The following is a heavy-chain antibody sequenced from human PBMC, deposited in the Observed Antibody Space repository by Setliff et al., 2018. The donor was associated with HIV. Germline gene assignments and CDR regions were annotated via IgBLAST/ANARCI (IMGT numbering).Heavy chain of an antibody. V-gene: IGHV3-30*02. CDR1: GFTISSYG. J-gene: IGHJ4*02. CDR2: IRYDGSNK. Sequence: GGSLRLSCAASGFTISSYGMHWVRQAPGKGLEWVAFIRYDGSNKYYADSVKGRFTISRDNSKNTLYLQMNSLRAEDTAVYYCAKDRYYDSSGSPFDYWGQGTLVTVSS. D-gene: IGHD3-22*01. CDR3: AKDRYYDSSGSPFDY.